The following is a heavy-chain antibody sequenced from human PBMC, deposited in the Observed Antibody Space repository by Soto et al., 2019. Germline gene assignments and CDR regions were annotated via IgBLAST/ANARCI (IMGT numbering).Heavy chain of an antibody. CDR1: GASISSSY. Sequence: QVQLQQSGPGLVKPSETLSLTCTVSGASISSSYWTWIRQPPGNGLEWIGYIYYSGSTDYNPSLKSRVTISVDTSKNQCSLKLSSVTAADTAVYYCARGWLQLISWGQGTLVTVSS. CDR2: IYYSGST. J-gene: IGHJ5*02. CDR3: ARGWLQLIS. D-gene: IGHD4-4*01. V-gene: IGHV4-59*08.